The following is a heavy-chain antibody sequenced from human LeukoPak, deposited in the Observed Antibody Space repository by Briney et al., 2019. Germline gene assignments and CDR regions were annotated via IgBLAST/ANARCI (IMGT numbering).Heavy chain of an antibody. D-gene: IGHD5-24*01. Sequence: PSETLSLTCTVSGGSISSYYWSWIRQPPGKELEWIGYIYYSGSTNYNPSLKSRVTISVDTSKNQFSLKLSSVTAADTAVYYCARGSKYRDGYNVEPFDYWGQGTLVTVSS. CDR3: ARGSKYRDGYNVEPFDY. CDR2: IYYSGST. CDR1: GGSISSYY. V-gene: IGHV4-59*01. J-gene: IGHJ4*02.